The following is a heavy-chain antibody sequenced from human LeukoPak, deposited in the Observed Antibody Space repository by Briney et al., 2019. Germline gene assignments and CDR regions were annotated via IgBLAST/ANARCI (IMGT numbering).Heavy chain of an antibody. CDR2: ISSSSSYI. D-gene: IGHD1-1*01. Sequence: GGSLRLSCAASGFTFSSYSMNWVRQALGKGLEWVSSISSSSSYIYYADSVKGRFTISRDNAKNSLYLQVNSLRAEDTAVYYCAREEPNSFDYWGQGTLVTVSS. CDR3: AREEPNSFDY. V-gene: IGHV3-21*01. CDR1: GFTFSSYS. J-gene: IGHJ4*02.